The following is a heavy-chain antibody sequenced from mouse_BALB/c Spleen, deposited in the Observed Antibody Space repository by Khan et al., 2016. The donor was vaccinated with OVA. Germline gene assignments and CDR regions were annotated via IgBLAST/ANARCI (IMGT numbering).Heavy chain of an antibody. CDR1: GYTFTSYW. V-gene: IGHV1-52*01. CDR3: ARREKYGYDPSWFAY. D-gene: IGHD2-2*01. J-gene: IGHJ3*01. Sequence: QVQLQQPGAELVRPGASVKLSGKASGYTFTSYWMNWVRQRPRQGLEWIGKINPSDSESHYNQMFKDKATLTVDKSSGTAYMQLSSLTSEDAAVYYCARREKYGYDPSWFAYWGQGTLVTVSA. CDR2: INPSDSES.